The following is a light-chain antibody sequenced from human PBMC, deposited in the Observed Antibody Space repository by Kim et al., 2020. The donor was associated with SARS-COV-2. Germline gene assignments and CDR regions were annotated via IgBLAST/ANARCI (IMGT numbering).Light chain of an antibody. CDR1: SANIANNY. CDR2: DDN. V-gene: IGLV1-51*01. J-gene: IGLJ3*02. Sequence: GQKVTISCSGSSANIANNYVSWYQQRPGTAPKLLIYDDNKRPSGIPDRFSGSKSGTSATLGITGLQTGDEADYYCGTWDTSLNAGVFGGGTKVTVL. CDR3: GTWDTSLNAGV.